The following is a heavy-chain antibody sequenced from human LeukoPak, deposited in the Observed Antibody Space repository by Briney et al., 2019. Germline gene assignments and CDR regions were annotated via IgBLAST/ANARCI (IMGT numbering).Heavy chain of an antibody. Sequence: PGTSLRLSCAASGFTFATYAMSWVRQAPGKGLEWVSGIIGTGGSTYYADSVKGRFTISRDNSKNTLYLQLNSLRADDTAVYYCAKDCGDGGNRNGFFDYWGRGTLATVSS. V-gene: IGHV3-23*01. CDR1: GFTFATYA. CDR3: AKDCGDGGNRNGFFDY. CDR2: IIGTGGST. D-gene: IGHD1-14*01. J-gene: IGHJ4*02.